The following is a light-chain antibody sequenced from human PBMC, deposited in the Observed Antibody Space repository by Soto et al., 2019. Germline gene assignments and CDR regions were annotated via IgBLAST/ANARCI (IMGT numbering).Light chain of an antibody. CDR2: AAS. CDR3: QLYGSSHMFS. V-gene: IGKV3-20*01. Sequence: EIVLTQSLGTLSLSPGEGATLSCRASQSISSSYLAWYQQKPGQAPRLLIYAASSRATGIPDRFSGSGSGTDFTLTISRLAPEDFAVYYCQLYGSSHMFSFGQGTKLEIK. J-gene: IGKJ2*01. CDR1: QSISSSY.